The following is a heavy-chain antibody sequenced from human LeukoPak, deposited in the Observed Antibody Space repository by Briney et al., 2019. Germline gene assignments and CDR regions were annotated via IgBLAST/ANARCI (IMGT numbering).Heavy chain of an antibody. CDR3: ANFPVDTATLFDY. CDR2: ISYDGSNK. Sequence: PGRSLRLSCAASGFTFSGYGMHWVRQAPGKGLEWVAVISYDGSNKYYADSVKGRFTISRDNSKNTLYLQMNSLRAEDTAVYYCANFPVDTATLFDYWGQGTLVTVSS. D-gene: IGHD5-18*01. J-gene: IGHJ4*02. V-gene: IGHV3-30*18. CDR1: GFTFSGYG.